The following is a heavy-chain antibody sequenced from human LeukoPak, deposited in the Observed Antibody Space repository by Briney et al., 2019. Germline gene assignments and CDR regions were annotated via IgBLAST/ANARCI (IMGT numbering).Heavy chain of an antibody. J-gene: IGHJ4*02. V-gene: IGHV3-23*01. CDR3: AKDPGVVVPAARRRGPGMDY. Sequence: GGSLRLSCAASGFTFSSYAMSWVRQAPGKGLEWVSAISGSGGSTYYADSVKGRFTISRDNSKNTLYLQMNSLRAEDTAVYYCAKDPGVVVPAARRRGPGMDYWGQGTLVTVSS. CDR1: GFTFSSYA. CDR2: ISGSGGST. D-gene: IGHD2-2*01.